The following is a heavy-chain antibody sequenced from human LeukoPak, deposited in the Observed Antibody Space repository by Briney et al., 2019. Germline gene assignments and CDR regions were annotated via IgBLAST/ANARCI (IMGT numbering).Heavy chain of an antibody. CDR2: IYYSGST. Sequence: PSETLSLTCTVSGGSISSSSYYWGWIRQPPGKGLEWIGSIYYSGSTYYNPSLKSRVTISVDTSKNQFSLKLSSVTAADTAVYYCARHSHHYSSPPTPVAGAFDIWGQGTMVTVSS. D-gene: IGHD4-11*01. V-gene: IGHV4-39*01. CDR1: GGSISSSSYY. J-gene: IGHJ3*02. CDR3: ARHSHHYSSPPTPVAGAFDI.